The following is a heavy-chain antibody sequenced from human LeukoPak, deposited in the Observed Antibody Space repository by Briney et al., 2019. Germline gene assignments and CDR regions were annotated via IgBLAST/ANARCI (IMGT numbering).Heavy chain of an antibody. J-gene: IGHJ5*02. CDR1: GFTFSSYW. CDR3: ARDLAKVYGDYDNWFDP. Sequence: PGGSMRLSCAASGFTFSSYWMHWVRQAPGKGLVWVSRINSDGSSTSYADSVKGRFTISRDNDKNTLYLQMNSLRAEDTAVYYCARDLAKVYGDYDNWFDPWGQGTLVTVSS. D-gene: IGHD4-17*01. V-gene: IGHV3-74*01. CDR2: INSDGSST.